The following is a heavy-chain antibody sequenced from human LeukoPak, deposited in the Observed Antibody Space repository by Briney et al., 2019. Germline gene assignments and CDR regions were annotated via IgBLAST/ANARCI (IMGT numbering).Heavy chain of an antibody. D-gene: IGHD3-22*01. J-gene: IGHJ5*02. CDR3: AREVRNYYDRSGYYP. Sequence: PGGSLRLSCAASGFIFSSYSMNWVRQAPGKGLEWISYISTSSSPIYYADSVKGRFTISRDNAKNSLYLQMNSLRAEDTAVYYCAREVRNYYDRSGYYPWGQGTLVTVSS. V-gene: IGHV3-48*01. CDR1: GFIFSSYS. CDR2: ISTSSSPI.